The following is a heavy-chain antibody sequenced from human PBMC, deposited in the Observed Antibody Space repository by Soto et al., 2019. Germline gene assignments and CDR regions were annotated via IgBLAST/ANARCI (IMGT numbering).Heavy chain of an antibody. V-gene: IGHV4-4*02. Sequence: QEQLQESGPGLVKPSGTLSLTCDVSGGSISSYNWWNWVRQPPGKGLEWIGEIYHSGSTNYNPSHERWVNMSVDNAKNWFTLELPSVTAADTAVDYCARLRIYEGYLYYRMDVWGQGTTVTVSS. CDR1: GGSISSYNW. J-gene: IGHJ6*02. CDR3: ARLRIYEGYLYYRMDV. CDR2: IYHSGST. D-gene: IGHD3-16*01.